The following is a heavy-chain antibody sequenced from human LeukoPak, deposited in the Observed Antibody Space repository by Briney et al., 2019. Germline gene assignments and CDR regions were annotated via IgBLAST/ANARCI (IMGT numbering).Heavy chain of an antibody. J-gene: IGHJ4*02. CDR2: VSAYDANT. V-gene: IGHV1-18*01. D-gene: IGHD3-9*01. CDR1: GYIFTNYG. CDR3: ARSFARDSYILTGYNIADY. Sequence: ASVKVSCKASGYIFTNYGISWVRQAPGQGLEWMGWVSAYDANTNYAQKLQGRLTMTTDRSTSTAYMELRSLRSDDTAMYYCARSFARDSYILTGYNIADYWGQGTLVTVSS.